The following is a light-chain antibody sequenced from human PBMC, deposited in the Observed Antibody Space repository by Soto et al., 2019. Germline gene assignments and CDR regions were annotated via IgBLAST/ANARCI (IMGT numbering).Light chain of an antibody. CDR2: AAS. CDR3: QQSYSTPPT. CDR1: QSISSY. Sequence: EIQMTQSPASLSASVGDRVTITCRASQSISSYFNWYQQKPAKAPKLLIYAASSLQSGVTSRFSGSGSGTDFTLTISSLQPEDFATYYCQQSYSTPPTFGGGTKVEIK. J-gene: IGKJ4*01. V-gene: IGKV1-39*01.